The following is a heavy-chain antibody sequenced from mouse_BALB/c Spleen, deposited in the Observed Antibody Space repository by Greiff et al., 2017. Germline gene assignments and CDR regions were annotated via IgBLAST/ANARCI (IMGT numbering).Heavy chain of an antibody. V-gene: IGHV1S22*01. J-gene: IGHJ1*01. CDR1: GYTFTSYW. CDR3: TRKGYGNLRYFDV. CDR2: IYPGSGST. Sequence: LQQPGSELVRPGASVKLSCKASGYTFTSYWMHWVKQRPGQGLEWIGNIYPGSGSTNYDEKFKSKATLTVDTSSSTAYMQLSSLTSEDCAVYYCTRKGYGNLRYFDVWGAGTTVTVSS. D-gene: IGHD2-1*01.